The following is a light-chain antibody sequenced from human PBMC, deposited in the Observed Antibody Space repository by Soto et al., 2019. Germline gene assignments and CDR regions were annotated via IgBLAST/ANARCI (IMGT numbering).Light chain of an antibody. Sequence: EIVLTQSPATLSLSPGERATLSCRASRSVSSYLAWYQQKPGQAPRLLIYDASNRAAGIPARFSGSGSETDSTLTISNLEPEDFAVYYCQQRYAWPPITFGQGTRLEIK. CDR1: RSVSSY. CDR2: DAS. CDR3: QQRYAWPPIT. J-gene: IGKJ5*01. V-gene: IGKV3-11*01.